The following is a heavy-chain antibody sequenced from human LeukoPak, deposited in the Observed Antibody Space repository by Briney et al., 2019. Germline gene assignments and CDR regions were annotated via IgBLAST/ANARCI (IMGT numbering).Heavy chain of an antibody. CDR1: GFTFSSHA. D-gene: IGHD2-15*01. CDR3: ARAGRKSRGVDIVRKKETGYYYYMDV. J-gene: IGHJ6*03. V-gene: IGHV3-48*04. CDR2: ISSSSATI. Sequence: GGSLRLSCEASGFTFSSHAMNWVRQAPGKGLEWVSYISSSSATIHYADSVKGRFTISRDNAKNSLYLQMNSLRAEDTAVYYCARAGRKSRGVDIVRKKETGYYYYMDVWGKGTTVTVSS.